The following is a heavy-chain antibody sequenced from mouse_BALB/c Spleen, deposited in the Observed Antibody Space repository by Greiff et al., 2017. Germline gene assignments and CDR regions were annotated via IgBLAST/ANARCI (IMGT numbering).Heavy chain of an antibody. J-gene: IGHJ3*01. D-gene: IGHD2-4*01. Sequence: QVQLQQPGAELVKPGASVKLSCKASGYTFTSYWMHWVKQRPGQGLEWIGEINPSNGRTNYNEKFKSKATLTVDKSSSTAYMQLSSLTSEDSAVYYCARWDYDYDGIAYWGQGTMVTVS. V-gene: IGHV1S81*02. CDR3: ARWDYDYDGIAY. CDR1: GYTFTSYW. CDR2: INPSNGRT.